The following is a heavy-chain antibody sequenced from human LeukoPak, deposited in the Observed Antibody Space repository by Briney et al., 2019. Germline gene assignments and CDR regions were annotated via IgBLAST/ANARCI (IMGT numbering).Heavy chain of an antibody. V-gene: IGHV4-61*01. J-gene: IGHJ5*02. D-gene: IGHD4-17*01. CDR3: ATGITVTTGGFDP. Sequence: SETLSLTCTVSGGSVSSGSYYWSWIRQPPGKGLEWIGYIYYSGSTNFNPSLKSRVTISVDTSKNQFSLKLSSVTAADTAVYYCATGITVTTGGFDPWGQGTLVTVSS. CDR2: IYYSGST. CDR1: GGSVSSGSYY.